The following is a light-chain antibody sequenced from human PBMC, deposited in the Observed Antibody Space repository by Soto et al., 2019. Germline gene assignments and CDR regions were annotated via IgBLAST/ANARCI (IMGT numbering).Light chain of an antibody. Sequence: QSVLTQPASVSGSPGQSITIACAGTSSDVGSYNPVSWYQQHPGKAPKLMIYEGSKRPSGVSNRFSGSKSGNTASLTISGLRAEDEADYYCSSYTSSSTLFGGGTKLTVL. J-gene: IGLJ2*01. V-gene: IGLV2-14*02. CDR2: EGS. CDR1: SSDVGSYNP. CDR3: SSYTSSSTL.